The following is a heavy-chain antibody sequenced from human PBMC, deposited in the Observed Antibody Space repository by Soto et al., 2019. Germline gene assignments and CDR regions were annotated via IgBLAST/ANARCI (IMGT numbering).Heavy chain of an antibody. Sequence: QVQLQESGPGLVKPSETLSLTCTVSGGSISSYYWSWIRQPPGKGLEWIGYIYYSGSTNYNPSLKSRVTISVDTSKNQLSLKLSSVTAADTAVYYCARAGSGIKVIAAAGYDYWCQGTLITVSS. D-gene: IGHD6-13*01. V-gene: IGHV4-59*01. J-gene: IGHJ4*02. CDR3: ARAGSGIKVIAAAGYDY. CDR1: GGSISSYY. CDR2: IYYSGST.